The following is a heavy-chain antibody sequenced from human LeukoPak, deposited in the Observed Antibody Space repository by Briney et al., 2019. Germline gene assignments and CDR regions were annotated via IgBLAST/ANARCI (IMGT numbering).Heavy chain of an antibody. J-gene: IGHJ4*02. CDR3: AKDRVSRSTCSGGSCYSVAFDY. CDR1: GFTFRSYT. D-gene: IGHD2-15*01. V-gene: IGHV3-30*04. Sequence: PGGSLRLPCAASGFTFRSYTMHWVRQAPGKGLEWVAIISYDGSNKYYADSVKGRFTISRDNSKNTLYLQMNSLRAEDTAVYYCAKDRVSRSTCSGGSCYSVAFDYWGQGTLVTVSS. CDR2: ISYDGSNK.